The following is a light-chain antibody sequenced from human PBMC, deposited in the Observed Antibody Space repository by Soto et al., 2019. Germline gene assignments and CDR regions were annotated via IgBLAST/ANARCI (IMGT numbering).Light chain of an antibody. CDR1: SSDVGGYNY. CDR2: EVN. Sequence: QSALTQPPSASGSPGQSVAISCTGTSSDVGGYNYVSWYQQHPGKAPKLMIYEVNKRPSGVPDRFSGSTSGNTASLTVSGLQAEDDADYYCSAYAGSSNVFGTGTKLTVL. V-gene: IGLV2-8*01. J-gene: IGLJ1*01. CDR3: SAYAGSSNV.